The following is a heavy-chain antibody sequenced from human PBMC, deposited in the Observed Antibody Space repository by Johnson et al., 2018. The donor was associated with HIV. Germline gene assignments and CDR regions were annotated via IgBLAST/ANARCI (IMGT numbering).Heavy chain of an antibody. CDR2: ISSDGSNK. CDR1: GFTFSSYG. J-gene: IGHJ3*02. V-gene: IGHV3-30*03. D-gene: IGHD6-19*01. CDR3: AREMGWLVLYYAVDI. Sequence: QVQLVESGGGVVQPGRSLRLSCAASGFTFSSYGMHWVRQAPGTGLEWVAVISSDGSNKYYADSVKGRFTISRDNSKNTLYLQRNSLRAGDTAVYYCAREMGWLVLYYAVDIWGQGTMVTVSS.